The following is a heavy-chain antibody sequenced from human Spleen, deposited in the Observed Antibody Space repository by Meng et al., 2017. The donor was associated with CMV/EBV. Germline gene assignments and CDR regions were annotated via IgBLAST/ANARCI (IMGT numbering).Heavy chain of an antibody. CDR2: MNPKNGGP. CDR3: ATSGTTDY. V-gene: IGHV1-2*02. D-gene: IGHD1-7*01. Sequence: SVKVSCKASGYTFIDFYVHWVRQAPGQGLEWMGSMNPKNGGPNSAQKLQGRVTMTRDTSISTAYMELSRLRSDDTAVYYCATSGTTDYWGQGTLVTVSS. CDR1: GYTFIDFY. J-gene: IGHJ4*02.